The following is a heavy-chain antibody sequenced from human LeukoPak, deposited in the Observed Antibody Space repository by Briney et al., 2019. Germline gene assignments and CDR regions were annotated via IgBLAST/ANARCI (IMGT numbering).Heavy chain of an antibody. CDR3: ARHEYSSSWYRSNWFDP. V-gene: IGHV4-39*01. CDR2: IYYSGST. J-gene: IGHJ5*02. CDR1: GGSISSSSYY. Sequence: KPSETLSLTCTVSGGSISSSSYYWGWIRQPPGKGLEWIGSIYYSGSTYYTPSLKSRVTISVDTSKNQFSLNLSSVTAADTAVYYCARHEYSSSWYRSNWFDPWGQGTLVTVSS. D-gene: IGHD6-13*01.